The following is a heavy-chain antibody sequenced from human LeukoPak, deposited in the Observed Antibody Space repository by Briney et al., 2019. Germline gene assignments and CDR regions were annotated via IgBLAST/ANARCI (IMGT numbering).Heavy chain of an antibody. CDR3: AKGSLYYYDKWGNAFDI. CDR2: ISGSGGST. V-gene: IGHV3-23*01. J-gene: IGHJ3*02. CDR1: GFTFSSYA. D-gene: IGHD3-22*01. Sequence: GGSLRLSCAASGFTFSSYAMSWVRQAPGKGLEWVSAISGSGGSTYYADSVKGRFTISRDNSKNTLYLQMNSLRAEDTAVYYCAKGSLYYYDKWGNAFDIWGQGTMVTVSS.